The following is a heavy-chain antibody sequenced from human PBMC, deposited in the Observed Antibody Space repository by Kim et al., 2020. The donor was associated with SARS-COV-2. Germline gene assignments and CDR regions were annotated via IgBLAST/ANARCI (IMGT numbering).Heavy chain of an antibody. Sequence: SNKYYADSVKGRFTISRDNSKNTLYLQMNSLRAEDTAVYYCAADSSSGYWGQGTLVTVSS. D-gene: IGHD6-6*01. CDR3: AADSSSGY. J-gene: IGHJ4*02. V-gene: IGHV3-30*01. CDR2: SNK.